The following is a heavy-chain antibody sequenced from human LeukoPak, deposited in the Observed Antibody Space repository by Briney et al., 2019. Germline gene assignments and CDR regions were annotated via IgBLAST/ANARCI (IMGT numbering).Heavy chain of an antibody. CDR3: ARGAPWGSIYNYYVMDV. D-gene: IGHD3-16*01. CDR2: IDHSGST. CDR1: VGSFSGYY. Sequence: SETLSLTCAVYVGSFSGYYRSWVRQPPGKGLEWIGEIDHSGSTNYNSSLKSRVTISVDTSKNQFSLKLTSVTAADTAVYYCARGAPWGSIYNYYVMDVWDKGTTVTVSS. V-gene: IGHV4-34*01. J-gene: IGHJ6*04.